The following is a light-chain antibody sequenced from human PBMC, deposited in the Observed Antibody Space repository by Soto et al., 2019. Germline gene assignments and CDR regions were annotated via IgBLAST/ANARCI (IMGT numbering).Light chain of an antibody. CDR2: AAS. V-gene: IGKV1-39*01. CDR3: QQSYSTPRS. J-gene: IGKJ1*01. CDR1: QSISSY. Sequence: DIQMTQSPSSLSASVGDRVTITCRASQSISSYLNWYQQKPGKAPKLQIYAASSLQSGVPSRFSGSGSGTDFTLTISSLQPEDFATYYCQQSYSTPRSFGQGTKVEIK.